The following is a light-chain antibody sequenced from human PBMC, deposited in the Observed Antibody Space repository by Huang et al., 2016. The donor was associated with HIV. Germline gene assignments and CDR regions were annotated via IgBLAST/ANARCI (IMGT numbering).Light chain of an antibody. CDR3: MQGTHLPPT. CDR1: RSLVHSDGNTY. Sequence: DVVMIQSPLSLPVIVGQPASFSCGSSRSLVHSDGNTYLNWFHLRPGQSPMRLIYKVSSRDSGFPERCNGSGSATYFTLKIKRVAAEDVGIYYCMQGTHLPPTFAQGTRLDI. V-gene: IGKV2-30*02. J-gene: IGKJ5*01. CDR2: KVS.